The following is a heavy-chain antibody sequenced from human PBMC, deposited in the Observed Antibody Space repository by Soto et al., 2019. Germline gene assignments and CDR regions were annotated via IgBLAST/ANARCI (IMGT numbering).Heavy chain of an antibody. CDR3: TTVFLWSYYFDN. J-gene: IGHJ4*02. D-gene: IGHD2-21*01. CDR1: GFTFNNAW. Sequence: PGGSLRLSCAGSGFTFNNAWMSWARQAPGKGLEWVGRIKKETDGGTTDYAASVKGRFSISRDDSKNTVFLQMNSLRTEDTAVYYCTTVFLWSYYFDNWGPGTLVTVSS. V-gene: IGHV3-15*01. CDR2: IKKETDGGTT.